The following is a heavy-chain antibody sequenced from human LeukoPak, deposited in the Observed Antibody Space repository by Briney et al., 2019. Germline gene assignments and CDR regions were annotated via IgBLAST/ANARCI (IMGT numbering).Heavy chain of an antibody. J-gene: IGHJ4*02. CDR3: AIALRRPAGTYYFDY. Sequence: ASVKVSCKASGYTFTGYYMHWVRQAPGQGLEWIGLINPNSGGTNYAQKFQGRVTMTRDTSISTAYMELNRLRSDDTAVYYCAIALRRPAGTYYFDYWGQGTLVTVSS. D-gene: IGHD6-13*01. V-gene: IGHV1-2*02. CDR1: GYTFTGYY. CDR2: INPNSGGT.